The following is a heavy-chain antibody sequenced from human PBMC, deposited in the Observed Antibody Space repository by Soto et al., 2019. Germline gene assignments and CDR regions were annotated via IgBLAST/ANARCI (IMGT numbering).Heavy chain of an antibody. V-gene: IGHV4-4*07. CDR1: GGSISQYY. D-gene: IGHD3-10*01. Sequence: QVQLQESGPGLVKPSETLSLSCGVSGGSISQYYWSWIRQPAGNGLEWIGHIYSGGSTNYNPSLESRVTMSVDTSKNKFSLELSSVTAADTAVYYCASGPGGFGDFSLDYWGQETMVTVSS. CDR2: IYSGGST. CDR3: ASGPGGFGDFSLDY. J-gene: IGHJ4*02.